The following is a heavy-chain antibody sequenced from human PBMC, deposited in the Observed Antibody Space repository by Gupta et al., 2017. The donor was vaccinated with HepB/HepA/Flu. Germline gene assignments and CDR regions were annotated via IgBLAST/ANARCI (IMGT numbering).Heavy chain of an antibody. CDR1: GFTFSSYE. J-gene: IGHJ4*02. V-gene: IGHV3-48*03. D-gene: IGHD2-2*01. Sequence: EVQLVESGGGLVQPGGSLRLSCAASGFTFSSYEMNWVRQAPGKGLEWVSYISSSGSTIYYADAVKGRFTISRDNAKNSLYLQMNSLRAEDTAVYYCAGSSVVVPDYDYWGQGTLVTVSS. CDR2: ISSSGSTI. CDR3: AGSSVVVPDYDY.